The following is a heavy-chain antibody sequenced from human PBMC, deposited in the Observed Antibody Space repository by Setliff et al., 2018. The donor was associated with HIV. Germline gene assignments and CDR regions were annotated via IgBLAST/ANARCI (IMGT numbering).Heavy chain of an antibody. CDR3: ARGAGDHDAFDI. CDR2: ISSTSYYI. V-gene: IGHV3-21*01. D-gene: IGHD3-10*01. Sequence: PGGSLRLSCAASGFTFSSYSMNWVRQAPGKGLEWVSSISSTSYYIYYADSVKGRFTISRDNAKTSLYLQMNSLRAEDTAVYYCARGAGDHDAFDIWGQGTMVTVSS. J-gene: IGHJ3*02. CDR1: GFTFSSYS.